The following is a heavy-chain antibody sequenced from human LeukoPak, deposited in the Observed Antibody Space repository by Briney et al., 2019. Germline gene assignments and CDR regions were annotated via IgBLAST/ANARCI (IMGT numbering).Heavy chain of an antibody. CDR2: IYYSGST. CDR1: GGSISSSSYD. D-gene: IGHD1-26*01. V-gene: IGHV4-39*02. CDR3: ARDPLLDGEWEPIDAFDI. J-gene: IGHJ3*02. Sequence: SETLSLTCTVSGGSISSSSYDWGWIRQPPGKGLEWIGSIYYSGSTYYNPSLKSRVTISVDTSKNQFSLKLSSVTAADTAVYYCARDPLLDGEWEPIDAFDIWGQGTMVTVSS.